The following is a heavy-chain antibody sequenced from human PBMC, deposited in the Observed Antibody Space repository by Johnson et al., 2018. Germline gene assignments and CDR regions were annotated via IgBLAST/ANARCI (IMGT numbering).Heavy chain of an antibody. Sequence: VQLVQSGGGLVQXGRSXRLXCAASGFTFDDYAMHWVRQAPGKGLEWVSGISWNSGNIGYADSVKGRFTISRDNSKNRRYLQMNSLRAEDTAVYYCAKENERGYSSSWYWKYYMDVWGKGTTVTVSS. CDR3: AKENERGYSSSWYWKYYMDV. CDR2: ISWNSGNI. J-gene: IGHJ6*03. CDR1: GFTFDDYA. D-gene: IGHD6-13*01. V-gene: IGHV3-9*01.